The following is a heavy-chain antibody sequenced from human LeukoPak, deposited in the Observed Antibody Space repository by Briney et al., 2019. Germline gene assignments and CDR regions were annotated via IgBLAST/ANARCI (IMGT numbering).Heavy chain of an antibody. CDR3: ARSGSYCDYYYYYMDV. Sequence: GESLKISCKGSGYSFTSYWIGWVRQMPGKGLEWMGIIYPGDSDTRYSPSFQGQVTISADKSISTAYLQWSSLKASDTAVYYCARSGSYCDYYYYYMDVWGKGTTVTVSS. J-gene: IGHJ6*03. V-gene: IGHV5-51*01. CDR1: GYSFTSYW. CDR2: IYPGDSDT. D-gene: IGHD1-26*01.